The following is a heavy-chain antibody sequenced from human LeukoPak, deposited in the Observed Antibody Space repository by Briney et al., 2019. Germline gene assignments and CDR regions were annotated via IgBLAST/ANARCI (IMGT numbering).Heavy chain of an antibody. CDR3: ARVVDKCDAFDI. CDR2: IYYSGST. D-gene: IGHD5-12*01. CDR1: GGSISSGGYY. Sequence: PSETLSLTCTVSGGSISSGGYYWSWIRQHPGKGLEWIGYIYYSGSTYYNPSLKSRVTISVDTSKNQFSLKLSSVTAADTAVYYCARVVDKCDAFDIWGQGTMVTVSS. J-gene: IGHJ3*02. V-gene: IGHV4-31*03.